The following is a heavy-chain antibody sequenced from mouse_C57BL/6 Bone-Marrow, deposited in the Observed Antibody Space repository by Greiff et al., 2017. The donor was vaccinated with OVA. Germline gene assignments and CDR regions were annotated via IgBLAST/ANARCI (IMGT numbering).Heavy chain of an antibody. CDR3: ASGATVVATGDYFDY. J-gene: IGHJ2*01. Sequence: EVKLMESGGGLVQPGESLKLSCESNEYEFPSHDMSWVRKTPEKRLELVAALNSDGGSTYYPDTMERRFIISRDNTKKTLYLQMSSLRSEDTALYYCASGATVVATGDYFDYWGQGTTLTVSS. CDR2: LNSDGGST. CDR1: EYEFPSHD. V-gene: IGHV5-2*01. D-gene: IGHD1-1*01.